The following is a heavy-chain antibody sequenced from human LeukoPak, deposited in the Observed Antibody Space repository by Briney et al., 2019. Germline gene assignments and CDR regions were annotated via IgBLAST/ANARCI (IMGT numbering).Heavy chain of an antibody. V-gene: IGHV3-15*01. D-gene: IGHD2/OR15-2a*01. CDR3: AADTPVPLAQIDY. J-gene: IGHJ4*02. CDR2: VRAKTDGVTI. Sequence: GGSLRLSCAVSGFTFTNAWMNWVRQAPGNGLEWVGRVRAKTDGVTIEYAAPVKGRFSISRDDSADTVYLQMNSLRSEDTAVYYCAADTPVPLAQIDYWGQEALVTVSS. CDR1: GFTFTNAW.